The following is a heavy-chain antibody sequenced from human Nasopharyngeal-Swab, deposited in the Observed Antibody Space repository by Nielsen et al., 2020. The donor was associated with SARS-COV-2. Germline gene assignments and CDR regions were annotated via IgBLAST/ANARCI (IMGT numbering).Heavy chain of an antibody. CDR1: GGSFSGYY. V-gene: IGHV4-34*01. D-gene: IGHD3-10*01. CDR2: INHSGST. Sequence: GPLRLSCAVYGGSFSGYYWNWIRQAPGKGLEWIGEINHSGSTNYNPSLKSRVTISVDPSKNQFSLKLHSVTAADTAVYYCARVLVSLTGDLDSWGRGTPVTVSS. CDR3: ARVLVSLTGDLDS. J-gene: IGHJ4*02.